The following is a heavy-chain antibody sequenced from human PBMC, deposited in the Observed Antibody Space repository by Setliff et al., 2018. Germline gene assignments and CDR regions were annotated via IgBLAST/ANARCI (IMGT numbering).Heavy chain of an antibody. D-gene: IGHD6-6*01. CDR1: GESFSNNY. CDR3: ARDPSSVAARPGY. J-gene: IGHJ4*02. V-gene: IGHV4-34*01. Sequence: PSETLSLTCSVYGESFSNNYWSWIRQTPGKGLEWIGESNHGGSTSYHPSLKSRLTMSVDTTKNQFSLQLNSVTAADTAVYYCARDPSSVAARPGYWGQGTLVTVSS. CDR2: SNHGGST.